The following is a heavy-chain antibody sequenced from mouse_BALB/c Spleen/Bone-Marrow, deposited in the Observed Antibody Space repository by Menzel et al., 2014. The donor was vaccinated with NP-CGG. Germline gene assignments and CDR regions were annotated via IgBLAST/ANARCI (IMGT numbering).Heavy chain of an antibody. D-gene: IGHD2-1*01. Sequence: EVQLVESGGGLVQPGGSLKLSCAASGFDFSRYWMSWVRQAPGKGLEWIGEIIPDSSTINYTPSLKDKFIISRDNAKNTLYLQMSKVRSEDTALYYCARLGNYGWFAYWGQGTLVTVSA. CDR3: ARLGNYGWFAY. J-gene: IGHJ3*01. V-gene: IGHV4-1*02. CDR2: IIPDSSTI. CDR1: GFDFSRYW.